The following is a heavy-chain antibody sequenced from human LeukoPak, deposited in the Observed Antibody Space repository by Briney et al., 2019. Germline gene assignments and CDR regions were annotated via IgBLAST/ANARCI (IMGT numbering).Heavy chain of an antibody. D-gene: IGHD3-3*01. CDR2: IYYSGST. Sequence: WFRQAPGKGLEWIGYIYYSGSTNYNPSLKSRVTISVDTSKNQFSLKLSSVTAADTAVYYCARDTVGGVTIFGVVSRYYYYGMDVWGQGTTVTVSS. CDR3: ARDTVGGVTIFGVVSRYYYYGMDV. J-gene: IGHJ6*02. V-gene: IGHV4-59*12.